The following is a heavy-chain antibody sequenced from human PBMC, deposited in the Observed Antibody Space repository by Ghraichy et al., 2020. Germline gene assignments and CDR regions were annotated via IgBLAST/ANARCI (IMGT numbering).Heavy chain of an antibody. CDR1: GGSISSRSGYS. CDR2: IYFSGST. J-gene: IGHJ4*02. Sequence: ESLNITCTVSGGSISSRSGYSWGWIRQPPGKGLEWIGNIYFSGSTYYNPSLKSRVTISVDTSKKQFSLKLSSVSPADTAVYYCARDQNGPITTFAWGFWGQGTQVTVSS. CDR3: ARDQNGPITTFAWGF. D-gene: IGHD3-3*01. V-gene: IGHV4-39*07.